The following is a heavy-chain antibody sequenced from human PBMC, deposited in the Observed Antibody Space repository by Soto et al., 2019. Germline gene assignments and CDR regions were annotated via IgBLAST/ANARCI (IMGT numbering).Heavy chain of an antibody. J-gene: IGHJ4*02. CDR1: GGSISSYY. V-gene: IGHV4-59*08. CDR2: IYYSGST. Sequence: SETLSLTCTVSGGSISSYYWSWIRQPPGKGLEWIGYIYYSGSTNYNPSLKSRVTISVDTSKNQFSLKLSSVTAADTAVYYCARLNDYIWGSYRDYFDYWGQGTLVTVSS. D-gene: IGHD3-16*02. CDR3: ARLNDYIWGSYRDYFDY.